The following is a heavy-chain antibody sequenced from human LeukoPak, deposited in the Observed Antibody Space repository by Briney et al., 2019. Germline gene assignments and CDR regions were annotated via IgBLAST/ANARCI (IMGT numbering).Heavy chain of an antibody. CDR1: GGSISNYY. J-gene: IGHJ6*02. Sequence: SETLSLTCTVSGGSISNYYWSLIRQPPGKGLEWIGYIYSSGSTNYNPSLKSRVTISVDTSKNQFSLKLRSVTAADTAVYYCARERLWFGSMDVWGQGTTVTVSS. V-gene: IGHV4-59*01. CDR2: IYSSGST. CDR3: ARERLWFGSMDV. D-gene: IGHD3-10*01.